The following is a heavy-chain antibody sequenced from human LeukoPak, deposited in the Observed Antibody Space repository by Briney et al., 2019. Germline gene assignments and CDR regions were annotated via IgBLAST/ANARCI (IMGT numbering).Heavy chain of an antibody. CDR1: GGSISSGSYY. D-gene: IGHD6-19*01. J-gene: IGHJ4*02. V-gene: IGHV4-61*02. CDR2: IYTSGST. Sequence: SETLSLTCTVSGGSISSGSYYWSWIRQPAGKGLEWIGRIYTSGSTNYNPSLKSRVTISVDTSKNQFSLKLSSVTAADTAVYYCARTYSSGWYWGYWGQGTLVTVSS. CDR3: ARTYSSGWYWGY.